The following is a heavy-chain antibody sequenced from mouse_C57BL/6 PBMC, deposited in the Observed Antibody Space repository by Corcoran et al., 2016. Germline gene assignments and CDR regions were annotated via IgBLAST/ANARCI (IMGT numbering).Heavy chain of an antibody. J-gene: IGHJ4*01. D-gene: IGHD4-1*01. V-gene: IGHV1-26*01. CDR1: GYTFTDYY. CDR2: INPNNGGT. CDR3: ARSRDWDDYDMDY. Sequence: EVQLQQSGPELVKPGASVKISCKASGYTFTDYYMNWVKQSHGKSLEWIGDINPNNGGTSYNQKFKGKATLTVDKSSSTAYMELRSLTSEDSAVYYCARSRDWDDYDMDYWGQGTSVTVSS.